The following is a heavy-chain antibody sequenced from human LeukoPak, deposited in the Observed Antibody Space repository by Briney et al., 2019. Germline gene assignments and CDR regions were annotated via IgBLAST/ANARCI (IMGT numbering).Heavy chain of an antibody. CDR2: ISYDGSNK. J-gene: IGHJ4*02. CDR3: AKDFGSGSYGKMYFDY. Sequence: GRSLRLSCAASGFTFSSYGMHWVRQAPGKGLEWVAVISYDGSNKYYADSVKGRFTISRDNSKNTLYLQMNSLRAEDTAVYYCAKDFGSGSYGKMYFDYWGQGTLVTVSS. V-gene: IGHV3-30*18. CDR1: GFTFSSYG. D-gene: IGHD3-10*01.